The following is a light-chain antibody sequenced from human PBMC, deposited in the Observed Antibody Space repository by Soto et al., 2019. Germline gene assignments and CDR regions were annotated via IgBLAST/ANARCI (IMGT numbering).Light chain of an antibody. CDR1: QIVGTY. V-gene: IGKV3-11*01. CDR2: DAS. J-gene: IGKJ1*01. CDR3: QQPLNRLPR. Sequence: IVVTQGTVTLSFSPGERAALSCRASQIVGTYSAWYQQKPGQAPRLLIYDASNRATGVPARFSGSRSGTHFTLTISDLEPAHLGLYYCQQPLNRLPRFGQGTKVAIK.